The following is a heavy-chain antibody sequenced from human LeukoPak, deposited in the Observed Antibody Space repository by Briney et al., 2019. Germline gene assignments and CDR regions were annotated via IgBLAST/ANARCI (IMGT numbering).Heavy chain of an antibody. CDR1: GYTFTSYY. D-gene: IGHD2-15*01. CDR3: ARAGRGYCSGGSCLAPEAYAFDI. V-gene: IGHV1-46*01. J-gene: IGHJ3*02. CDR2: IKPSGGST. Sequence: GASVKVSCKASGYTFTSYYMHWVRQAPGQGLEWMGIIKPSGGSTSYAQKFQGRVTMTRDTSTSTVYMELSSLRSEDTAVYYCARAGRGYCSGGSCLAPEAYAFDIWGQGTMVTVSS.